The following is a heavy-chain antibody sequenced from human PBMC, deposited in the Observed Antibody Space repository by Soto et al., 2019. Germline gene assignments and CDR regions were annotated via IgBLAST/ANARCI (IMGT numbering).Heavy chain of an antibody. D-gene: IGHD2-15*01. V-gene: IGHV3-30*10. CDR3: ARYRRGAVPDSFVS. J-gene: IGHJ1*01. Sequence: QVHLVESGGRVVQSCWSLRLSCAASGFMFSRYAIHWVRQSPGKGLEWVAVISKDGSVKYYIYSVRGRFTISSAKSKNTVYLEMTTMRDDDTALFYCARYRRGAVPDSFVSWGQGTL. CDR2: ISKDGSVK. CDR1: GFMFSRYA.